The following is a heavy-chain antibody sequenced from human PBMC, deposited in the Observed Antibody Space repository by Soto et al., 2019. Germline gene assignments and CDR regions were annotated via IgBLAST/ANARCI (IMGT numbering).Heavy chain of an antibody. J-gene: IGHJ6*02. V-gene: IGHV5-51*01. D-gene: IGHD3-10*01. CDR3: ARGRFHYYGMDV. CDR1: GYSFSTYW. CDR2: IYPGDSDT. Sequence: PGESLKISCQGSGYSFSTYWIAWVRQMPGRGLEWMGIIYPGDSDTRYSPSFQGQVTISADKSISTAYLQWSSLKALDSAMYYCARGRFHYYGMDVWGQGTTVTVSS.